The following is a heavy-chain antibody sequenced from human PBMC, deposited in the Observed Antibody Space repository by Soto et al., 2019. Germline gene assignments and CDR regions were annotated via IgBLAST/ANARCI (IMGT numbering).Heavy chain of an antibody. Sequence: QVQLQQWGAGLLKPSETLSLTCAVYGGSFSGYYWSWIRQPPGKGLEWIGEINHSGSTNYNPSLKSRANISVDTSKLQFSLKLSSVTAADTAVYYCARGSHMIHGIAPRLRAVGGYWGQGTLVIVSS. J-gene: IGHJ4*02. CDR3: ARGSHMIHGIAPRLRAVGGY. CDR2: INHSGST. V-gene: IGHV4-34*01. CDR1: GGSFSGYY. D-gene: IGHD6-6*01.